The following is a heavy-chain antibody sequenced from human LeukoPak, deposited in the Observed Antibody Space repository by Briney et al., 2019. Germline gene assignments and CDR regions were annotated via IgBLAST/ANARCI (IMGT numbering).Heavy chain of an antibody. V-gene: IGHV1-58*01. J-gene: IGHJ3*02. CDR1: GFTFTSSA. D-gene: IGHD2-15*01. CDR2: IVVGSGNT. CDR3: AADPERYCSGGSCYSYAFDI. Sequence: SVKVSCKASGFTFTSSAVQWVRQARGQRLEWIGWIVVGSGNTNYAQKFQERVPITRDMSTSTAYMELSSLRSEDTAVYYCAADPERYCSGGSCYSYAFDIWGQGTMVTVSS.